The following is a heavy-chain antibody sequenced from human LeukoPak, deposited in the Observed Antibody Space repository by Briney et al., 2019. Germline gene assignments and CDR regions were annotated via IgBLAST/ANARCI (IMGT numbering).Heavy chain of an antibody. V-gene: IGHV3-23*01. CDR3: AKDLVSGYSSIYYFDY. J-gene: IGHJ4*02. CDR2: ISGSGGST. D-gene: IGHD6-19*01. CDR1: GFSFSNYW. Sequence: GGSLRLSCTASGFSFSNYWMSWVRQAPGKGLEWVSAISGSGGSTYYADSVKGRFTISRDDSKNTLYLQMNSLRAEDTAIYYCAKDLVSGYSSIYYFDYWGQGTLVTVSS.